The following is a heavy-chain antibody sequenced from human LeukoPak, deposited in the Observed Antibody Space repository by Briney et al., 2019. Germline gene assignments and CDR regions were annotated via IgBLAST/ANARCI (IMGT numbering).Heavy chain of an antibody. D-gene: IGHD3-3*01. CDR1: GGSISSYY. CDR2: IYTSGST. CDR3: ARDTKGTIFGVVPKGEYNWFDP. J-gene: IGHJ5*02. Sequence: SETLSLTCTVSGGSISSYYWSWIRQPAGKGLEWIGRIYTSGSTNYNPSLKSRVTMSVDTSKNQFSLKLSSVTAADTAVYCCARDTKGTIFGVVPKGEYNWFDPWGQGTLVTVSS. V-gene: IGHV4-4*07.